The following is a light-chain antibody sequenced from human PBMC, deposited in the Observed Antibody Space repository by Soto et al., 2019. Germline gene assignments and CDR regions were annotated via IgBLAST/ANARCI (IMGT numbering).Light chain of an antibody. V-gene: IGKV1-33*01. J-gene: IGKJ2*01. CDR3: QHYDNGPRYT. CDR1: QDISNY. CDR2: DAS. Sequence: DIQMTQSPSSLSASVGDRVTITCQASQDISNYLNWYQQKPGKAPKLLIYDASNLQTGVPSRFSGSGSGTEFTFTISSLQPEDIATYYCQHYDNGPRYTFGQGTKLEIK.